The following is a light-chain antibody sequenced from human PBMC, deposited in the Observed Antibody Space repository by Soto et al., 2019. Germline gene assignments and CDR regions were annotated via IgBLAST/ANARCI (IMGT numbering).Light chain of an antibody. V-gene: IGLV2-14*01. CDR3: SSYTSSSTLVV. CDR1: SSDVGGYNY. CDR2: DGS. J-gene: IGLJ2*01. Sequence: QSALTQPASVSGSPGQSNNNPCTGTSSDVGGYNYVSWYQQHPGKAPKLMIYDGSNRPSGVSNRFSGSKSGNTASLTISGLQAEDEADYYCSSYTSSSTLVVFGGGTKLTVL.